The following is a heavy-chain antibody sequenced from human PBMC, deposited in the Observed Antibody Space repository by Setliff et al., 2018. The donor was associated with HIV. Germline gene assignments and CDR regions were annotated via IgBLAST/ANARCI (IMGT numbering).Heavy chain of an antibody. D-gene: IGHD3-9*01. J-gene: IGHJ4*02. CDR3: TRHGAYYEFLTYYYPRYSFDF. CDR2: IYYSGST. CDR1: GGSISSHY. V-gene: IGHV4-59*11. Sequence: PSETLSLTCTVSGGSISSHYWSWIRQPPGKGLEWIGYIYYSGSTNYNPSLKSRVTISVDTSKNQFSLKLSSVTAADTAVYYCTRHGAYYEFLTYYYPRYSFDFWGQGTLVTVSS.